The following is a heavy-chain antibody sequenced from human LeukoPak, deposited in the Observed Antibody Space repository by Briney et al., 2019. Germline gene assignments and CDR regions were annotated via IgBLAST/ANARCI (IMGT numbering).Heavy chain of an antibody. J-gene: IGHJ4*02. Sequence: SETLSLTCAVYGGSFSGYYWSWIRQPPGKGLEWIGEINHSGSTHYNPSLTSRVTISVDTSKNQFSLKLSSVTAADTAVYYCARGGRYGARSCYFFDYWGQGTLVTVSS. V-gene: IGHV4-34*01. D-gene: IGHD3-10*01. CDR2: INHSGST. CDR3: ARGGRYGARSCYFFDY. CDR1: GGSFSGYY.